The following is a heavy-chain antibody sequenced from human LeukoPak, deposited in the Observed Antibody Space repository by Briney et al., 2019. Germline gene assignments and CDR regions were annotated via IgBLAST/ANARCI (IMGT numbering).Heavy chain of an antibody. CDR1: GYTFTSYG. J-gene: IGHJ4*02. D-gene: IGHD2-21*02. CDR3: ARPSMTRLDY. V-gene: IGHV1-46*01. Sequence: ASVKVSCKASGYTFTSYGISWVRQAPGQGLEWMGIINPSGGSTSYAQKFQGRVTMTRDTSTSTVYMELSSLRSEDTAVYYCARPSMTRLDYWGQGPLVTVSS. CDR2: INPSGGST.